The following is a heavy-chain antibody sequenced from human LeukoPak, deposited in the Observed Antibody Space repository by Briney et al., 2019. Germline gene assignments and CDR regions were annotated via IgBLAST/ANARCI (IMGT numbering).Heavy chain of an antibody. CDR3: AKDLTGGGAFDI. D-gene: IGHD3-16*01. J-gene: IGHJ3*02. V-gene: IGHV3-23*01. Sequence: GSLRLSCAASGFTFNSYAMSWVRQAPGKGLEWVSAIGGSGGSTYYADSVKGRFTISRDNSKNTLYLQMNSLRAEDTAVYYCAKDLTGGGAFDIWGQGTMVTVSS. CDR2: IGGSGGST. CDR1: GFTFNSYA.